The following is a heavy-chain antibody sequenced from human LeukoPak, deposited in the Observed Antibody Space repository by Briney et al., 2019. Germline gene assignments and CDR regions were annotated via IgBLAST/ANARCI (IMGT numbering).Heavy chain of an antibody. CDR2: VHLDGTT. J-gene: IGHJ2*01. V-gene: IGHV4-4*02. CDR3: ATHIEFSSSWYLDL. CDR1: GGSVASTNW. D-gene: IGHD6-6*01. Sequence: SETLSLTCGVSGGSVASTNWWTWVRQPPGKGLEWIGEVHLDGTTNYNPSLKSRLTMSVDLSENHISLTLTSVTAADTAVYYCATHIEFSSSWYLDLWGRGTLVTVSS.